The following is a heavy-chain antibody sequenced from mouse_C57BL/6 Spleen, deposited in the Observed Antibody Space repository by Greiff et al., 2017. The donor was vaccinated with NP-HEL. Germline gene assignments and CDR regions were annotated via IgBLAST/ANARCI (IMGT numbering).Heavy chain of an antibody. J-gene: IGHJ2*01. D-gene: IGHD1-1*01. CDR1: GFSLSTSNMG. CDR2: TWWNDDK. CDR3: AQIGTTVKSVYYFDY. Sequence: ESGPGILQPSQTLSLTCSFSGFSLSTSNMGIGWIRQPSGLGLEWLAHTWWNDDKYYNPSLKSRLIISKDTSNNQVFPKITTVDTADTATYYCAQIGTTVKSVYYFDYWGQGTTLTVSS. V-gene: IGHV8-5*01.